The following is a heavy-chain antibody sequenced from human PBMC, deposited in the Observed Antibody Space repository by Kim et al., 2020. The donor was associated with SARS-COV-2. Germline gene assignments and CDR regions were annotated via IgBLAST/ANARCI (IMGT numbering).Heavy chain of an antibody. V-gene: IGHV4-61*02. CDR1: GGSISSGSFY. CDR3: ARYGDLDAFDI. Sequence: SETLSLTCTVSGGSISSGSFYRSWIRQPAGRGLECIGRIYSSGITNYNPSLKSRVTISVDTSKNQFSLKLTSVTAADTAVYYCARYGDLDAFDIWGQGTMVTVSS. CDR2: IYSSGIT. J-gene: IGHJ3*02. D-gene: IGHD4-17*01.